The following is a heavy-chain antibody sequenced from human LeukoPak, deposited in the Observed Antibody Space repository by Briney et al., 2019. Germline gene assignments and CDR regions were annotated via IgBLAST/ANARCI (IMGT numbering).Heavy chain of an antibody. CDR2: ISSSGSTI. J-gene: IGHJ4*02. CDR1: GFTFSSYE. CDR3: ARAQEGSYYSHYFDY. D-gene: IGHD1-26*01. V-gene: IGHV3-48*03. Sequence: PGGSLRLSCAASGFTFSSYEMNWVRQAPGKGLEWVSYISSSGSTIYYADAVKGRFTIYRDNAKNSLYLQMNSLRAEDTAVYYCARAQEGSYYSHYFDYWGQGTLVTVSS.